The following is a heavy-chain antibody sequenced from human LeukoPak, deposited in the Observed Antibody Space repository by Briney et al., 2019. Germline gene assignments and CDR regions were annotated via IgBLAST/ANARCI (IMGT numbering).Heavy chain of an antibody. J-gene: IGHJ4*02. Sequence: SETLSLTCTVSGGSISSYYWSWIRQPPGKGLEWIGEINHSGSTNYNLSLKSRVTIPVDTSKNQFSLKLSSVTAADTAVYYCARGSGYSYGYFLYWGQGTLVTVSS. CDR1: GGSISSYY. CDR3: ARGSGYSYGYFLY. D-gene: IGHD5-18*01. V-gene: IGHV4-34*01. CDR2: INHSGST.